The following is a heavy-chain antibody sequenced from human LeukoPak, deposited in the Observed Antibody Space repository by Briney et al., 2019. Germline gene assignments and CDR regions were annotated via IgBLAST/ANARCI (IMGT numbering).Heavy chain of an antibody. Sequence: SSETLSLTCTVSGGSISSSSYYWSWIRQPPGKGLEWIGYIYYSGSTNYNPSLKSRVTISVDTSKNQFSLKLSSVTAADTAVYYCARDLGSGTLSGMDVWGQGTTVTVSS. D-gene: IGHD3-10*01. CDR1: GGSISSSSYY. V-gene: IGHV4-61*01. CDR3: ARDLGSGTLSGMDV. J-gene: IGHJ6*02. CDR2: IYYSGST.